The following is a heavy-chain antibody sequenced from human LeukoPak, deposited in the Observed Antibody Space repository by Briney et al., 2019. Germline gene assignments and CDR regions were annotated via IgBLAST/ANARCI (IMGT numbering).Heavy chain of an antibody. Sequence: ASVKVSCKASGYTFTSYYMHWVRQAPGQGLEWMGIINHSGGSTSYAQKFQGRVTMTRDTSTSTVYMELSSLRSEDTAVYYCARDDVYYYDSSGATDAFDIWGQGTMVTVSS. CDR1: GYTFTSYY. J-gene: IGHJ3*02. V-gene: IGHV1-46*01. CDR2: INHSGGST. D-gene: IGHD3-22*01. CDR3: ARDDVYYYDSSGATDAFDI.